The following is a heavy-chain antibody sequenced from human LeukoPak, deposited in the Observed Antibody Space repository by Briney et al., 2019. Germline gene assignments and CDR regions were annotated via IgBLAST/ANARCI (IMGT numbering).Heavy chain of an antibody. D-gene: IGHD1-1*01. V-gene: IGHV3-23*01. CDR3: ATESTGIIDH. Sequence: PGGSLRLSCAASGLTFSTYAMNWVRRAPGKGLEWVSVISISGDTQYADSVKGRFTISRDNSKNTLYLQMNSLRAEDTAVYYCATESTGIIDHWGQGTLVTVSS. J-gene: IGHJ4*02. CDR1: GLTFSTYA. CDR2: ISISGDT.